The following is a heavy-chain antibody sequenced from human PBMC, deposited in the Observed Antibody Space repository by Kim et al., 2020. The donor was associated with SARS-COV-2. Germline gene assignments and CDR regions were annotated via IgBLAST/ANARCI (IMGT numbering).Heavy chain of an antibody. D-gene: IGHD2-15*01. J-gene: IGHJ4*02. CDR2: ISRSVTTT. Sequence: GGSLRLSCAASGFTFSNYDVNWVRQAPGKGLEWISYISRSVTTTNYADSVKGRFTISRDNAKHSLFLQIDSLTGEDAAVYYCTREPYCSSGTCYASGYFDRGGQGSLVTVHS. CDR1: GFTFSNYD. CDR3: TREPYCSSGTCYASGYFDR. V-gene: IGHV3-48*03.